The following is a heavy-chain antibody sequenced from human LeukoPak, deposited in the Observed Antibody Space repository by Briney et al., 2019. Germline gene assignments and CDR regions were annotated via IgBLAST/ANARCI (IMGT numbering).Heavy chain of an antibody. D-gene: IGHD3-22*01. Sequence: GGSLRLSCVVSGFTLPYGMSWVRQAPGKGLEWVSYVSATGYTTSYADSVKGRFTISRDNAKNTVFLQMDSPRADDTAVYYCAKGAVGKTESSGYPPHFDYWGQGTLVTVSS. J-gene: IGHJ4*02. V-gene: IGHV3-23*01. CDR3: AKGAVGKTESSGYPPHFDY. CDR2: VSATGYTT. CDR1: GFTLPYG.